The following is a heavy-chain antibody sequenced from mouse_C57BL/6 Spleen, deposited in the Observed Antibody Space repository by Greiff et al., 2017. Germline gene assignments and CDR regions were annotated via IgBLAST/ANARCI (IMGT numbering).Heavy chain of an antibody. D-gene: IGHD1-1*01. V-gene: IGHV2-5*01. CDR2: IWRGGST. J-gene: IGHJ1*03. CDR1: GFSLTSYG. Sequence: QVQLKQSGPGLVQPSQSLSITCTVSGFSLTSYGVHWVRQSPGKGLEWLGVIWRGGSTDYNAAFMSRLSITKDNSKSQVFFKMNSLQADDTAIYFCAKNDGSHYWYFDVWGTGTTVTVSS. CDR3: AKNDGSHYWYFDV.